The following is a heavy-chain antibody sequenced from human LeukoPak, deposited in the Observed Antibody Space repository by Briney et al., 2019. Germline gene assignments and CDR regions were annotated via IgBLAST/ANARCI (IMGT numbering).Heavy chain of an antibody. V-gene: IGHV1-69*04. Sequence: SVKVSCKASGGTFSSYAISWVRQAPGQGLEWMGRIIPIFGIANNAQRFLGRVTITADKSTSTAYMELSSLRSEDTAVYYCAREGGITGTDLDYWGQGTLVTVSS. D-gene: IGHD1-20*01. J-gene: IGHJ4*02. CDR1: GGTFSSYA. CDR3: AREGGITGTDLDY. CDR2: IIPIFGIA.